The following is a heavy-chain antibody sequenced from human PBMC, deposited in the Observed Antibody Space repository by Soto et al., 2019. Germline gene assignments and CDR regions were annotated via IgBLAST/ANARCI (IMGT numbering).Heavy chain of an antibody. CDR1: GFTFSSYA. CDR3: AKVSSGWYQFDY. J-gene: IGHJ4*02. CDR2: ISGSGGST. D-gene: IGHD6-19*01. V-gene: IGHV3-23*01. Sequence: EVQLLESGGGLVQPGGSLRLSCAASGFTFSSYAMSWVRQAPGKGLEWVSAISGSGGSTYYADSVKGRFTISRDNSKTTLYLQMNSLRAEDTAVYYCAKVSSGWYQFDYWGQGALVTVSS.